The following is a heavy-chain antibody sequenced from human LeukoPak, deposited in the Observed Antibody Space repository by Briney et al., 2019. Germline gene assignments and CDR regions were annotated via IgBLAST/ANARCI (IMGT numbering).Heavy chain of an antibody. V-gene: IGHV3-64D*06. CDR3: VKEIGGVIAFDI. CDR1: GFTFSSYA. D-gene: IGHD2-21*01. CDR2: ISSNGGST. Sequence: GGSLGLSCSASGFTFSSYAMHWVRQAPGKGLEYVSAISSNGGSTYYADSVKGRFTISRDNSKNTLYLQMSSLRAEDTAVYYCVKEIGGVIAFDIWGQGTMVTVSS. J-gene: IGHJ3*02.